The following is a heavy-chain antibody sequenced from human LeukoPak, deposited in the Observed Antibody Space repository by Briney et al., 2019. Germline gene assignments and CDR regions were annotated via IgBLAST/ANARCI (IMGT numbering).Heavy chain of an antibody. CDR1: GFTFSNAW. CDR3: AKDYEGSWGHGGYSSNDY. CDR2: IKSKTDGGTI. J-gene: IGHJ4*02. V-gene: IGHV3-15*01. Sequence: GGSLRLSCAASGFTFSNAWMSWVRQAPGKGLEWVGRIKSKTDGGTIDYAAPVKGRFTISRDNSKNTLYLQMNSLRAEDTAVYYCAKDYEGSWGHGGYSSNDYWGQGTLVTVSS. D-gene: IGHD6-19*01.